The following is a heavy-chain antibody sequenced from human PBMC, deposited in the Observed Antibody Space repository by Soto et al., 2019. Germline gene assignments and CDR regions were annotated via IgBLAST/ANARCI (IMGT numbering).Heavy chain of an antibody. Sequence: PGGSLRLSXAASGFTFSGSAMHWVRQASGKGLEWVGRIRSKANSYATAYAASVKGRFTISRDDSKNTAYLQMNSLKTEDTAVYYCTRHDYYGSGSYYNEIDYWGQGTLVTVSS. V-gene: IGHV3-73*01. CDR3: TRHDYYGSGSYYNEIDY. J-gene: IGHJ4*02. D-gene: IGHD3-10*01. CDR1: GFTFSGSA. CDR2: IRSKANSYAT.